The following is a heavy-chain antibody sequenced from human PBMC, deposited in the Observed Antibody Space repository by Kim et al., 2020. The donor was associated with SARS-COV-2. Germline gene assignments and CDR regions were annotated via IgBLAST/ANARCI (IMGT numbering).Heavy chain of an antibody. Sequence: GGSLRLSCSASGFTFSSYWFHWVRQAPEKGLVWVSRMDPDGTTINCADSVKGRFTISRDNAKNTLYLQMNSLRADDTAVYYCVRGTIAPAGTDYWGQGTLVTVSP. J-gene: IGHJ4*02. CDR1: GFTFSSYW. CDR2: MDPDGTTI. CDR3: VRGTIAPAGTDY. D-gene: IGHD6-13*01. V-gene: IGHV3-74*01.